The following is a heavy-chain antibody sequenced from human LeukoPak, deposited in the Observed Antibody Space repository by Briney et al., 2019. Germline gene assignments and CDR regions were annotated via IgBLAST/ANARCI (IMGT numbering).Heavy chain of an antibody. CDR2: IKKDGSEK. CDR3: ARDLSGVTGYTYGRGIDY. CDR1: GFTFSSYW. V-gene: IGHV3-7*01. D-gene: IGHD5-18*01. Sequence: PGGSLRLSCAASGFTFSSYWMSWVRQAPGKGLELVANIKKDGSEKYYVDSVKGRFTISRDNAKTSLYLQMNSLRAEDTAVYYCARDLSGVTGYTYGRGIDYWGQGTLVTVSS. J-gene: IGHJ4*02.